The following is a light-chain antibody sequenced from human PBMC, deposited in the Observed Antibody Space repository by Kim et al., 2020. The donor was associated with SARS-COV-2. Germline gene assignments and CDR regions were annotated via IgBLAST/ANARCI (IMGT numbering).Light chain of an antibody. J-gene: IGKJ4*01. V-gene: IGKV3D-15*01. Sequence: EIVMTQSPATLSVSPGERATLSCRASQYISNYLAWYQVKPGQPPRLLIYGASARATGVTARYSGGGSGTEFTLTISSLQSEDFAVYYCQQYNDWHLLTFGGGTKVDIK. CDR3: QQYNDWHLLT. CDR1: QYISNY. CDR2: GAS.